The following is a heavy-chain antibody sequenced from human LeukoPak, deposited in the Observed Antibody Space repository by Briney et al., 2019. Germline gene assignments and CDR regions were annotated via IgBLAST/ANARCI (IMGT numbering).Heavy chain of an antibody. Sequence: GGSLRLSCAASGFALNGYSMNWVRQAPGKGLEWVSSISVRSNYRYYADSVRGRFTISRDDARDSLFLQMNSLRAEDTAVYFCVRLRRNSDRSGYYYYYDYWGQGTLVTVSS. CDR3: VRLRRNSDRSGYYYYYDY. J-gene: IGHJ4*02. CDR1: GFALNGYS. CDR2: ISVRSNYR. V-gene: IGHV3-21*01. D-gene: IGHD3-22*01.